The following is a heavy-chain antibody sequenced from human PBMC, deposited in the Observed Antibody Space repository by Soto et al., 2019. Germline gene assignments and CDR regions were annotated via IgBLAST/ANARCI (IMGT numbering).Heavy chain of an antibody. CDR1: GYSFTSYC. CDR3: ALRQQLVQSYWFDP. CDR2: IYPGDSDT. Sequence: GESLKISCTGSGYSFTSYCIGWVRPMTGKGLEWMGIIYPGDSDTRYSPSFQGQVTISADKSISTAYLQWSSLKASDTTMYYCALRQQLVQSYWFDPWGQGTLVTVSS. J-gene: IGHJ5*02. D-gene: IGHD6-13*01. V-gene: IGHV5-51*01.